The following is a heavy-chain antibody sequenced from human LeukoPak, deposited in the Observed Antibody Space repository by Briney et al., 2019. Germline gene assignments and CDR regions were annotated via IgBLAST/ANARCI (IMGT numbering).Heavy chain of an antibody. CDR2: IYSSGST. Sequence: SETLSLTCTVSGGSISNYHWGWIRQPAGKGLEWIGRIYSSGSTTYNPSLKSRVTMSVDTSKHQFSLKLSSVTAADTAVYYCARGLTTTVFDYWDQGTLVTVSS. V-gene: IGHV4-4*07. CDR1: GGSISNYH. D-gene: IGHD1-26*01. CDR3: ARGLTTTVFDY. J-gene: IGHJ4*02.